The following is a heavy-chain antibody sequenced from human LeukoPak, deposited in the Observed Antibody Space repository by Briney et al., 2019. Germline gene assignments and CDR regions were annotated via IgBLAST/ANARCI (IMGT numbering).Heavy chain of an antibody. J-gene: IGHJ3*02. CDR1: GGSISSSNW. CDR2: IYHSGST. Sequence: SETLSLTCAVSGGSISSSNWWSWVRQPPGKGLEWIGEIYHSGSTNYNPSLKSRVTISVDKSKNQFSLKLSSVTAADTAVYYCAREIGLNQQQLVVRAFDIWGQGTMVTVSS. CDR3: AREIGLNQQQLVVRAFDI. D-gene: IGHD6-13*01. V-gene: IGHV4-4*02.